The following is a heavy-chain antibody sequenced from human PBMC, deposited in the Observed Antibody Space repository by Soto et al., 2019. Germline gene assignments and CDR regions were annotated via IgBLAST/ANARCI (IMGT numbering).Heavy chain of an antibody. CDR1: GFTFYNYA. D-gene: IGHD5-18*01. J-gene: IGHJ4*02. CDR3: ARGHTANAAMVTGQFDY. CDR2: ISYDGSIK. V-gene: IGHV3-30-3*01. Sequence: QVQLVESGGGVVQPGTSLRLSCAASGFTFYNYALHWVRRAPGKGLERVAVISYDGSIKYYADSVKGRFTISRDNSKNPLYLQLNSPRTGDMGVYHCARGHTANAAMVTGQFDYWGQGTLVTVSS.